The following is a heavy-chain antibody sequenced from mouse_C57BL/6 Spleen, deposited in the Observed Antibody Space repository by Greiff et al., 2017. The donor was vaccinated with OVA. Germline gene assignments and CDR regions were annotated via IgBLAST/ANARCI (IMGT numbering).Heavy chain of an antibody. CDR1: GYAFSSSW. D-gene: IGHD3-1*01. CDR2: IDPGDGDT. CDR3: ARRSSGAWFAY. V-gene: IGHV1-82*01. Sequence: QVQLQQSGPELVKPGASVKISCKASGYAFSSSWMNWVKQRPGKGLEWIGRIDPGDGDTNYNGKFKGKATLTADKSSSTAYSELRRLTSEDSAVYFCARRSSGAWFAYWGQGTLVTVSA. J-gene: IGHJ3*01.